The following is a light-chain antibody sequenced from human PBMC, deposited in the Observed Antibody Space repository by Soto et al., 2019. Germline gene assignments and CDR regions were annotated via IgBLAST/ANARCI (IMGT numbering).Light chain of an antibody. V-gene: IGKV3-20*01. CDR2: STS. J-gene: IGKJ1*01. Sequence: EIVLTQSPGTLSLSPGEGATLSCRASRSVNSNYLAWFQQKPGQAPRLLIYSTSNRATGIPDRFSGSGSGTDFTLTISRLEPEDFVVYYCQQYDKSPWTFGQGTKVEIK. CDR3: QQYDKSPWT. CDR1: RSVNSNY.